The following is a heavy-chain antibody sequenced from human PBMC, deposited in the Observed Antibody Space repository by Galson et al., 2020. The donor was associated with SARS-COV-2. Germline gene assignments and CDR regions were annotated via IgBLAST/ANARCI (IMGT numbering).Heavy chain of an antibody. D-gene: IGHD3-9*01. CDR1: GFTFSSYA. V-gene: IGHV3-23*01. J-gene: IGHJ4*02. CDR2: ISGSGGST. CDR3: AKDLLGDWYIPYFDY. Sequence: GESLKISCAASGFTFSSYAMSWVRQAPGKGLEWVSAISGSGGSTYYADSVKGRFTISRDNSKNTLYLQMNSLRAEDTAVYYCAKDLLGDWYIPYFDYWGQGTLVTVSS.